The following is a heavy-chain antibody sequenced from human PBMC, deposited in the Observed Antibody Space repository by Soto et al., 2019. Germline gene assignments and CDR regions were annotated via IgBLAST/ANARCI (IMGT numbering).Heavy chain of an antibody. CDR3: ARSSGDYYYGMDV. V-gene: IGHV4-34*01. J-gene: IGHJ6*02. CDR2: INHSGST. CDR1: GGSFGDYY. Sequence: SETLSLTCAVYGGSFGDYYWSWIRQPPGKGLEWIGEINHSGSTNYNPSLKSRVTMSVDTSKNQFSLKLSSVTAADTAVYYCARSSGDYYYGMDVWGQGTTVTVSS. D-gene: IGHD6-6*01.